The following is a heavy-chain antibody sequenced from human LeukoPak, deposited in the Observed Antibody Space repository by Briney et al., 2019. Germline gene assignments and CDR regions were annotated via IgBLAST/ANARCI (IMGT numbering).Heavy chain of an antibody. V-gene: IGHV3-30-3*01. Sequence: GGSLRLSCAASGFTFSSYAMHWVRQAPGKGLEWVAVISYDGSNKYYADSVKGRFTISRDNSKNTLYLQMNSLRAEDTAVYYCARDITMVRQYYYYYGMDVWGQGTTVTVSS. D-gene: IGHD3-10*01. CDR3: ARDITMVRQYYYYYGMDV. J-gene: IGHJ6*02. CDR2: ISYDGSNK. CDR1: GFTFSSYA.